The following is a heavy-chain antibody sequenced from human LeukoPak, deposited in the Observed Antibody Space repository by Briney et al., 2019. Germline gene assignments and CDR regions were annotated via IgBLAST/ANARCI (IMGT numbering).Heavy chain of an antibody. V-gene: IGHV3-7*03. D-gene: IGHD2/OR15-2a*01. CDR2: IKQDGSGK. CDR1: GFTFSSYW. J-gene: IGHJ4*02. CDR3: AKDRSTTVSNTLGYFDC. Sequence: GGSLRLSCAASGFTFSSYWLSWVRQAPGKGLECVANIKQDGSGKYYVDSVKGRFTISRDNAKNSLYLQMNSLRAEDTAVYYCAKDRSTTVSNTLGYFDCWGQGTLVTVSS.